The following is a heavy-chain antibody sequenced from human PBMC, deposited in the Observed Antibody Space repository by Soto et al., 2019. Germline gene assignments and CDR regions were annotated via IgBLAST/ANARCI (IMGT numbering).Heavy chain of an antibody. CDR1: GFTFSSYA. D-gene: IGHD3-3*01. V-gene: IGHV3-23*01. Sequence: PGGSLRLSCAASGFTFSSYAMSWVRQAPGKGLEWVSTISGSGGSTYYADSVKGRFTISRDNSKNTLYLQMNSLRAEDTAVYYCAWHYDFWSGYLHYWGQGTLVTVSS. J-gene: IGHJ4*02. CDR3: AWHYDFWSGYLHY. CDR2: ISGSGGST.